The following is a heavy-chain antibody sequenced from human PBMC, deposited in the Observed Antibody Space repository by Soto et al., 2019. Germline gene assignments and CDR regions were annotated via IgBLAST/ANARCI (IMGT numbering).Heavy chain of an antibody. D-gene: IGHD2-2*01. J-gene: IGHJ4*02. CDR1: GGSISSGGYS. CDR3: ARGQVPAATIDY. V-gene: IGHV4-30-2*01. CDR2: IYHSGST. Sequence: SETLSLTCAVSGGSISSGGYSWSWIRQPPGKGLEWIGYIYHSGSTYYNPSLKSRVTISVDRSKNQFSLKLSSVTAADTAVYYCARGQVPAATIDYWGQGTLVTVSS.